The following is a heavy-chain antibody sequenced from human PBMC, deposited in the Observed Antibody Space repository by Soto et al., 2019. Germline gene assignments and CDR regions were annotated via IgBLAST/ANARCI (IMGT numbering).Heavy chain of an antibody. D-gene: IGHD6-19*01. CDR2: ISGSGGST. CDR1: GFTFSSYA. Sequence: EVQLLESGGGLVQPGGSLRLSCAASGFTFSSYAMSWVRQAPGKGLEWVSAISGSGGSTYYADSVKGRFTISRDNSKNTLYLQMNSLRADATAVYYRAKTKAVAGNFDYWGQGTLVTVSS. V-gene: IGHV3-23*01. CDR3: AKTKAVAGNFDY. J-gene: IGHJ4*02.